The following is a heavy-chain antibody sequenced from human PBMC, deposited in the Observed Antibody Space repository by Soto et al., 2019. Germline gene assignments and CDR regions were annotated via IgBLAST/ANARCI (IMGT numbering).Heavy chain of an antibody. D-gene: IGHD6-13*01. J-gene: IGHJ4*02. CDR2: ISSNGGST. CDR1: GFTFSSYA. Sequence: GGSLRLSCSACGFTFSSYAMHWVRQAPGKGLEYVSAISSNGGSTYYADSVKGRFTISRDNSKNTLYLQMSSLRAEDTAVYYCVKDQSIAAAGYYFDYWGQGTLVTVSS. V-gene: IGHV3-64D*06. CDR3: VKDQSIAAAGYYFDY.